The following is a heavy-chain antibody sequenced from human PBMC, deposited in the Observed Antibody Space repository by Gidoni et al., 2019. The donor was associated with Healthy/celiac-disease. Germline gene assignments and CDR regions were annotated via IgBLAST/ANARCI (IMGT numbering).Heavy chain of an antibody. CDR1: GFTFGVYA. V-gene: IGHV3-49*03. Sequence: EVQLVESGGGLVQPGRSLRLSCTASGFTFGVYAMSWFRQAPGMGLEWVGFIRSKAYGGTTEYAASVKGRFTISRDDSKSIAYLQMNSLKTEDTAVYYCTREAIFGVVIIYRDYYYYMDVWGKGTTVTVSS. J-gene: IGHJ6*03. CDR2: IRSKAYGGTT. D-gene: IGHD3-3*01. CDR3: TREAIFGVVIIYRDYYYYMDV.